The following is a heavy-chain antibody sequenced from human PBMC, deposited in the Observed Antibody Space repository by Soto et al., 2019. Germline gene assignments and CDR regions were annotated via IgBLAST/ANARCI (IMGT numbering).Heavy chain of an antibody. CDR1: GYGFTNHY. Sequence: GSVKVCFKSSGYGFTNHYIHWVRKAPGQGLDWIAIINPSDGIASYGQNFQGRFTMTRYTSTSTVYMELSSLRSDDTAIYYCARGRGFSSWTNSFDIWGQGTMVTVSS. V-gene: IGHV1-46*01. D-gene: IGHD6-13*01. CDR2: INPSDGIA. J-gene: IGHJ3*02. CDR3: ARGRGFSSWTNSFDI.